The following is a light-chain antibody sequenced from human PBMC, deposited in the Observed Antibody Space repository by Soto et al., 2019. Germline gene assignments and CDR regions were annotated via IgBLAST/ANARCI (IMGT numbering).Light chain of an antibody. CDR2: GAY. Sequence: EIVMTQSPAILSVSPGDRATLSCRAGQSVSNNLAWYQQKPGQAPRLLIYGAYTRATGIQARFSGSGSGIEFTLTIRSLQSEDFAVYYCKQYNNWPRTFGQGTKVDI. CDR3: KQYNNWPRT. CDR1: QSVSNN. V-gene: IGKV3-15*01. J-gene: IGKJ1*01.